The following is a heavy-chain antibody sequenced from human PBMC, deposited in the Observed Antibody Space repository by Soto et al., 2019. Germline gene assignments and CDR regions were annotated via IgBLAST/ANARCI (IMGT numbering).Heavy chain of an antibody. CDR1: GGTFSTYT. J-gene: IGHJ3*02. Sequence: QVQLVQSGAEVKKPGSSVKVSCKASGGTFSTYTITWVRQAPGQGLEWMGGIIPIFGTTNYAQKFQGRVTITADKSTGTAYMELSSLRSEDTAMYYCARAPRYCGGGSCQWFQDAFEIWGQGTMVTVSS. CDR2: IIPIFGTT. CDR3: ARAPRYCGGGSCQWFQDAFEI. V-gene: IGHV1-69*06. D-gene: IGHD2-15*01.